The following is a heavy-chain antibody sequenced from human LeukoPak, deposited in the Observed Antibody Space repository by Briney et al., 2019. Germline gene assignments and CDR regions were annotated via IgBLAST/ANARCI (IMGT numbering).Heavy chain of an antibody. J-gene: IGHJ4*02. CDR2: ISKSRSYI. D-gene: IGHD3-10*01. Sequence: GGSLRLSCAASGFTLSSHSMNWVRQAPGRGLEWVSSISKSRSYIYYADSVKGRFIICRDNDKNSLYLQMNSLKAQDTAVFYCARDRGYYGSGSYRPFDYWGQGTLVTVSS. CDR1: GFTLSSHS. V-gene: IGHV3-21*01. CDR3: ARDRGYYGSGSYRPFDY.